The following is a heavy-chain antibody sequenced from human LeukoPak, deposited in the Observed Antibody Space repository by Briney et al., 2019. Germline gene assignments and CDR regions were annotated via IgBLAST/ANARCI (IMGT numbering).Heavy chain of an antibody. J-gene: IGHJ4*02. V-gene: IGHV3-33*01. D-gene: IGHD6-13*01. CDR3: ARDGFVGAADY. CDR2: IWPDGSYK. Sequence: PGGSLRLSCVASGFTSRSHAMHWVRQAPGKGLDWVAVIWPDGSYKYYGDSVKDRFTISRDNSKNTLSLQMNSLRVEDTAVFYCARDGFVGAADYWGQGTLVTVSS. CDR1: GFTSRSHA.